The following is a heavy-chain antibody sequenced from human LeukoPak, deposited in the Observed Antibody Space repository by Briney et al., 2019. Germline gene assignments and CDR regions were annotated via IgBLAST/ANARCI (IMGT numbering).Heavy chain of an antibody. Sequence: GGSLRLSCAASGFSFGNHAMIWVRQAAGKGLEWVSVIGTAGDTYYPGSVKGRFTISRENAKNSLYLQMNSLRAEDTAVYYCARGPTMKMDVWGKGTTVTVSS. CDR3: ARGPTMKMDV. J-gene: IGHJ6*04. CDR2: IGTAGDT. V-gene: IGHV3-13*04. CDR1: GFSFGNHA. D-gene: IGHD3-22*01.